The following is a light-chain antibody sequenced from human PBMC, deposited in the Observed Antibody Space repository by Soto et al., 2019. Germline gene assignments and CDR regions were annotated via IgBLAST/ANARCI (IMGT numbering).Light chain of an antibody. CDR1: QSVGSN. CDR2: GAS. CDR3: QQFNVWPLT. V-gene: IGKV3-15*01. J-gene: IGKJ4*01. Sequence: EMVLTQSPATLSVSPGGRATLSCRASQSVGSNLAWYQQKPGQAPRLLIYGASTRATGIPATFSGSGSGTEFTLTISSLQSEDSAVYYCQQFNVWPLTFGSGTKVEI.